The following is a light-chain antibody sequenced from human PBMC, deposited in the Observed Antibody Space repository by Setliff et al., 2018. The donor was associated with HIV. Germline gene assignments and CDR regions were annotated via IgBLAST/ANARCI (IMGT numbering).Light chain of an antibody. J-gene: IGLJ3*02. CDR3: CSYAGSYNWV. CDR1: SSDVGAYNY. Sequence: QSALTQPRSVSGSPGQSVTISCTGTSSDVGAYNYVSWYQQHPGKALKLMICDVSKRPSGVPDRFSASKSGNTASLTISGLQAEDEADYYCCSYAGSYNWVFGGGTKVTVL. V-gene: IGLV2-11*01. CDR2: DVS.